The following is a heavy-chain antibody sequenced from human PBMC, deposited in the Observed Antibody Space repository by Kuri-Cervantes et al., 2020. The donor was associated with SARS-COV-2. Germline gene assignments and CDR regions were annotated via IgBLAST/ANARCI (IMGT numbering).Heavy chain of an antibody. CDR3: ARPGGFLDV. CDR1: GYSISSGYY. Sequence: SETLSLTCTVSGYSISSGYYWSWIRQPPGKGLEWIGEINHSGSTNYNPSLKSRVTISVDTSKNQFSLKLSSVTAADTAVYYYARPGGFLDVWGKGTTVTVSS. V-gene: IGHV4-38-2*02. D-gene: IGHD4-23*01. CDR2: INHSGST. J-gene: IGHJ6*04.